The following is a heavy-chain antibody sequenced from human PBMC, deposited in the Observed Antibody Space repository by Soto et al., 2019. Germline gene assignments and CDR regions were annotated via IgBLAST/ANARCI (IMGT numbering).Heavy chain of an antibody. J-gene: IGHJ4*02. CDR3: GRGRSGQIVVFY. D-gene: IGHD5-12*01. CDR1: GYTFTGHY. V-gene: IGHV1-2*02. CDR2: IGPESGAT. Sequence: ASVKVSCKASGYTFTGHYIHWVRQAPEQGPEWMGEIGPESGATRYAQKFQGRVTMTRDMSITTAYMELNNLSPDDTAVYYCGRGRSGQIVVFYWGQGNPVTVSS.